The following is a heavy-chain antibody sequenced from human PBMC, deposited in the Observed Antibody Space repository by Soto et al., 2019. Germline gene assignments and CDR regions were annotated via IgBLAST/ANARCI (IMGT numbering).Heavy chain of an antibody. Sequence: PGGSLRLSCAASGFTFSSYAMSWVRQAPGKGLEWVSSISSSSSYIYYADSVKGRFTISRDNAKNSLYLQMNSLRAEDTAVYYCARDHPYCSGGSCPSWFDPWGQGTLVTVSS. J-gene: IGHJ5*02. CDR3: ARDHPYCSGGSCPSWFDP. V-gene: IGHV3-21*01. CDR2: ISSSSSYI. D-gene: IGHD2-15*01. CDR1: GFTFSSYA.